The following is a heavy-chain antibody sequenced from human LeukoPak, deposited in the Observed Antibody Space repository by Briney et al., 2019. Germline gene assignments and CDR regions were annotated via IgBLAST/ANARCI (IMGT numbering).Heavy chain of an antibody. V-gene: IGHV3-30*02. CDR3: AKSEGSGYGLDY. D-gene: IGHD5-12*01. CDR2: IPYDGSNK. J-gene: IGHJ4*02. CDR1: GFTFSSYG. Sequence: GGSLRLSCAASGFTFSSYGMHWVRQAPGKGLEWVAVIPYDGSNKYYADSVKGRFTISRDNSKNTLCLQMNSLRAEDTAVYYCAKSEGSGYGLDYWGQGTLVTVSS.